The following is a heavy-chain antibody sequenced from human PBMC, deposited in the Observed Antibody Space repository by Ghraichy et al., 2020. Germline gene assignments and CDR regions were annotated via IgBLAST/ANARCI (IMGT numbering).Heavy chain of an antibody. V-gene: IGHV3-23*01. CDR3: AKGCWVLMGWPSSDYYYGMDV. CDR1: GFTFSSYA. J-gene: IGHJ6*02. Sequence: GGSLRLSCAASGFTFSSYAMSWVRQAPGKGLEWVSAISGSGGSTYYADSVKGRFTISRDNSKNTLYLQMNSLRAEDTAVYYCAKGCWVLMGWPSSDYYYGMDVWGQGTTVTVSS. D-gene: IGHD2-15*01. CDR2: ISGSGGST.